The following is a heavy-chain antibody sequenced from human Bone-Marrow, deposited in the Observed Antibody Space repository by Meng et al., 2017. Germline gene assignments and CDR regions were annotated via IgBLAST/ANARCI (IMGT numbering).Heavy chain of an antibody. CDR3: ARDYKDIVVVVAATPGLDY. CDR1: GGTFSSYA. CDR2: ISAYNGNT. Sequence: ASVKVSCKASGGTFSSYAISWVRQAPGQGLEWMGWISAYNGNTNYAQKLQGRVTMTTDTSTSTAYMELRSLRSDDTAVYYCARDYKDIVVVVAATPGLDYWGQGTLVTVSS. V-gene: IGHV1-18*01. D-gene: IGHD2-15*01. J-gene: IGHJ4*02.